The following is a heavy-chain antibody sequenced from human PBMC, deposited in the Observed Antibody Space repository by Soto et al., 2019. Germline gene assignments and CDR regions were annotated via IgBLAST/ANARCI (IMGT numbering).Heavy chain of an antibody. J-gene: IGHJ4*02. Sequence: SETLSLTCTVSGGSVSSGSYYWSWIRQPPGKGLEWIGYIYYSGSTNYNPSLKSRVTISVDTSKNQFSLKLSSVTAADTAVYYCAREEVPAATFDYWGQGTLVTVSS. D-gene: IGHD2-2*01. CDR2: IYYSGST. V-gene: IGHV4-61*01. CDR1: GGSVSSGSYY. CDR3: AREEVPAATFDY.